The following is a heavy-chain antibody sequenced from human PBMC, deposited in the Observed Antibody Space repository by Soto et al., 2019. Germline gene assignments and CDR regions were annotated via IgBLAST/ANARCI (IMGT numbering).Heavy chain of an antibody. CDR1: GYIFSNFV. J-gene: IGHJ4*02. CDR2: ISGYNGNT. V-gene: IGHV1-18*01. Sequence: QVQLVQSGPEVKKPGASAKVSCKTSGYIFSNFVIIGMRQFPGQGLDWMGWISGYNGNTNYAQKFQDRVTLTTDTSTNTAYMELRSLRSDDTAVYYCARASGGGVGTTSYWGQGTLVTVSS. CDR3: ARASGGGVGTTSY. D-gene: IGHD1-26*01.